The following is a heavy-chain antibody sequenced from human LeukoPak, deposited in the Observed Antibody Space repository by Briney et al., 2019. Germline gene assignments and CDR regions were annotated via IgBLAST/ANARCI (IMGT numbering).Heavy chain of an antibody. V-gene: IGHV5-51*01. CDR2: IYPADSDA. D-gene: IGHD2-2*01. J-gene: IGHJ4*02. CDR3: ARQYCTSTSCYMSADY. Sequence: GESLKISCKGSGYSFTGYWIGWVRQMPGKGLEWMGIIYPADSDATYSPSFEGQVTISADKSISTAYLQWSSLKASDTAMYYCARQYCTSTSCYMSADYWGQGTQVTVSS. CDR1: GYSFTGYW.